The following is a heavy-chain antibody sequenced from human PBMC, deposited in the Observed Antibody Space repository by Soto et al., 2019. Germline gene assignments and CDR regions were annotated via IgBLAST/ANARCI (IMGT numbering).Heavy chain of an antibody. D-gene: IGHD6-19*01. Sequence: GGSLRLSCAASGFTFSSYAMSWVRQAPGKGLEWVSAISGSGGSTYYADSVKGRFTISRDNSKNTLYLQMNSLRAEETAVYYCAKDPRGLVRSYFDYWGQGTLVTVSS. CDR1: GFTFSSYA. V-gene: IGHV3-23*01. CDR3: AKDPRGLVRSYFDY. J-gene: IGHJ4*02. CDR2: ISGSGGST.